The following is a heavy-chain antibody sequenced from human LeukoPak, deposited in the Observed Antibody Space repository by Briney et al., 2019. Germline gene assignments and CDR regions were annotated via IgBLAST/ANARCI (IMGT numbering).Heavy chain of an antibody. CDR2: IYTSGST. J-gene: IGHJ4*02. V-gene: IGHV4-61*02. D-gene: IGHD3-22*01. CDR3: ARFSYDSSGYYFDY. Sequence: TLSFTCTVSGGSSISGSYYWSWIRQPAGKGLEWIGRIYTSGSTNYNPSLKSRVTISVDTSKNQFSLKLSSVTAADTAVYYCARFSYDSSGYYFDYWGQGTLVTVSS. CDR1: GGSSISGSYY.